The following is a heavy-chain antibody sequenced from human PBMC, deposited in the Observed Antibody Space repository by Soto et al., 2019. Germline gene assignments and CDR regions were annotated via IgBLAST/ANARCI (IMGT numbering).Heavy chain of an antibody. J-gene: IGHJ4*02. CDR1: GLSLNNYA. Sequence: EVQILESGGDLVQPGGSLRLSCVVSGLSLNNYAIAWVRHAPGKGLEFVSTIDVLDGAWYSDSVRERLAISRDVSRNTVYLQRSSLRVEDTAIYCCSDWRAGGPVNLDHWGPGTRVTVSS. D-gene: IGHD2-15*01. V-gene: IGHV3-23*01. CDR2: IDVLDGA. CDR3: SDWRAGGPVNLDH.